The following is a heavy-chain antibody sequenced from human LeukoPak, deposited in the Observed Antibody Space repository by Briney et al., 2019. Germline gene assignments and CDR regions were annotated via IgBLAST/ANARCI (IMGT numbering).Heavy chain of an antibody. CDR3: ARRYCSNGNCFGFTLDC. Sequence: PGGSLRLSRAASGFTFTNHDMGWVRQAPGKGLEWVSRISGSGENTYYADSVKGRFTISRDNSKNTVHLQMSSLTAEDTAMYYCARRYCSNGNCFGFTLDCWGQETLVTVSS. J-gene: IGHJ4*02. V-gene: IGHV3-23*01. CDR2: ISGSGENT. CDR1: GFTFTNHD. D-gene: IGHD2-15*01.